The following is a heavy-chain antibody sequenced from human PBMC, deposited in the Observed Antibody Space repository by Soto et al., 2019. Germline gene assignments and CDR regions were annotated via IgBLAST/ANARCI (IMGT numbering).Heavy chain of an antibody. J-gene: IGHJ4*02. CDR1: GFTFSDYY. CDR3: VKGHSDSYYYFDY. V-gene: IGHV3-23*01. D-gene: IGHD3-22*01. Sequence: PGGSLRLSCAASGFTFSDYYMSWVRQAPGKGLEWVSSMRGSNGDTYYADSVKGRFTISRDNSKNTLYLQMNSLRVEDTALYYCVKGHSDSYYYFDYWGQGALVTVSS. CDR2: MRGSNGDT.